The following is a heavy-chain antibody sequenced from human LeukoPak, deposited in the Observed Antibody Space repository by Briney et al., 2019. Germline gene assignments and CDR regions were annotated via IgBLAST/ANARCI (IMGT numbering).Heavy chain of an antibody. J-gene: IGHJ6*02. V-gene: IGHV4-34*01. Sequence: SETLSLTCAVYGGSFSGYYWSWIRQPPGKGLEWIGEINHSGSTNYNPSLKSRVTISVDTSKNQFSLKLSSVTAADTAVYYCVREKTGLDGMDVWGQGTTVTVSS. CDR2: INHSGST. CDR3: VREKTGLDGMDV. CDR1: GGSFSGYY.